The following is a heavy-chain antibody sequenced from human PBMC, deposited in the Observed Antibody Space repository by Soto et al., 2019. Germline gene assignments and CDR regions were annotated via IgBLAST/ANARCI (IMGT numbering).Heavy chain of an antibody. CDR3: ARGLGQWTFDY. V-gene: IGHV3-30-3*01. D-gene: IGHD6-19*01. J-gene: IGHJ4*02. CDR2: ISYDGSNK. CDR1: GFTFSSYA. Sequence: GGSLRLSCAASGFTFSSYAMRWVRQAPGKGLEWVAVISYDGSNKYYADSVKGRFTISRDNSKNTLYLQMNSLRAEDTAVYYCARGLGQWTFDYWGQGTLVTVSS.